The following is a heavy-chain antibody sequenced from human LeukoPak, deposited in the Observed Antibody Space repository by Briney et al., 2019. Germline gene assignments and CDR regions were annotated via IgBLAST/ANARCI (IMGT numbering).Heavy chain of an antibody. J-gene: IGHJ4*02. CDR3: ARDSVGATTSWSDY. Sequence: SETLSLTCTVSGVSISSYYWSWIRQPAGKGLEYIGRISASGSTNYNPSLKSRVTISVDKSKNQFSLRLSSVTAADTAVYYCARDSVGATTSWSDYWGQGTLVTDSS. CDR1: GVSISSYY. CDR2: ISASGST. V-gene: IGHV4-4*07. D-gene: IGHD1-26*01.